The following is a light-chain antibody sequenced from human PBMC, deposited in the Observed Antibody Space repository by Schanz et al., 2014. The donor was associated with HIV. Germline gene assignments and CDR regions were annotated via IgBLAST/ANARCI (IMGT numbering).Light chain of an antibody. CDR3: HSSDGLSLGV. Sequence: NFMLTQPHSVSESPGKTVIISCTRNSGSIASSFVQWYQQRPDSAPSLVISENNDRPSGVPDRFSGSIDRSSNSASLIISRLETDDEADYFCHSSDGLSLGVFGGGTKLTVL. CDR2: ENN. V-gene: IGLV6-57*04. J-gene: IGLJ3*02. CDR1: SGSIASSF.